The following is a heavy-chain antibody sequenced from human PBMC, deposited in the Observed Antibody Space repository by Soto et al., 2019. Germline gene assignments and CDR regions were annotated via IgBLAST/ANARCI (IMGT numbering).Heavy chain of an antibody. CDR3: ARSQNTVTSYDY. V-gene: IGHV4-30-2*01. D-gene: IGHD4-17*01. CDR2: IYHSGST. Sequence: QLQLQESGSGLVKPSQTLSLTCAVSGGSISSGGYSWSWIRQPPGKGLEWIGYIYHSGSTYYNPSLKSRVTIPVDRSKNQCSLKLSSVTAADTAVYYCARSQNTVTSYDYWGQGTLVTVSS. J-gene: IGHJ4*02. CDR1: GGSISSGGYS.